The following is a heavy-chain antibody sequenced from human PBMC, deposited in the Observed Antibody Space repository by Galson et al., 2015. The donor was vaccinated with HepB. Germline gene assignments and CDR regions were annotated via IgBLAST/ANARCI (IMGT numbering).Heavy chain of an antibody. J-gene: IGHJ4*02. D-gene: IGHD3-10*01. CDR3: ARVIWFGELLGDY. CDR1: GFTFTTFG. Sequence: SLRLSCAASGFTFTTFGMHWVRQAPGKGLEWVAVIWNDGSHKYYVDSVKGRFTVSRDNSENTLYLQMNSLRAEDTAVYYCARVIWFGELLGDYWGQGTLVTVSS. V-gene: IGHV3-33*01. CDR2: IWNDGSHK.